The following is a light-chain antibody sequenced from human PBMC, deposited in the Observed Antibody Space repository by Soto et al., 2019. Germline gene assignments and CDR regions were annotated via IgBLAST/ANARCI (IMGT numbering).Light chain of an antibody. CDR1: QSVSSN. Sequence: EIVMTQSPATLSVSPGERATLSCRASQSVSSNLAWYQQKPGQAPRLLIYGASTRATGIPARFSGSGSGTEFTHTISSLLSEDFAVYYCQQYNNWPPLTFGGGTKVEIK. CDR3: QQYNNWPPLT. V-gene: IGKV3-15*01. CDR2: GAS. J-gene: IGKJ4*01.